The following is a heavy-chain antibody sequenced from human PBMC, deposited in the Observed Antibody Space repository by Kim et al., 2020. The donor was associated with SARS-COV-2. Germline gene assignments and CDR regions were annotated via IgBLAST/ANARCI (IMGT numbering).Heavy chain of an antibody. V-gene: IGHV1-69*13. CDR3: ARVSPRRVRGVIIGWFDP. CDR2: IIPIFGTA. J-gene: IGHJ5*02. Sequence: SVKVSCKASGGTFSSYAISWVRQAPGQGLEWMGGIIPIFGTANYAQKFQGRVTITADESTSTAYMELSSLRSEDTAVYYCARVSPRRVRGVIIGWFDPWGQGTLVTVSS. D-gene: IGHD3-10*01. CDR1: GGTFSSYA.